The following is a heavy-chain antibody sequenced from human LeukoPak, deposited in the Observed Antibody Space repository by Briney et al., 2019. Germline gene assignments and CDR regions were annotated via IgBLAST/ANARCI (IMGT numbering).Heavy chain of an antibody. J-gene: IGHJ4*02. D-gene: IGHD6-6*01. CDR3: ARAARPPGVGHDY. CDR2: IYYSGST. CDR1: GGSISSGDYY. V-gene: IGHV4-30-4*01. Sequence: SETLSLTCTVSGGSISSGDYYWSWIRQPPGKGLEWIGYIYYSGSTYYNPSLKSRVTISVDTSKNQFSLKLSSVTAADTAVYYCARAARPPGVGHDYWGQGTLVTVSS.